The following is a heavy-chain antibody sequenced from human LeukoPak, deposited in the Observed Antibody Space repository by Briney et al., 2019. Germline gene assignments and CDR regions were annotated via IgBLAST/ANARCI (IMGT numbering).Heavy chain of an antibody. J-gene: IGHJ4*02. D-gene: IGHD3-10*01. CDR2: IRYDGSNR. Sequence: GGSLRLSCAASGFTFSDYYMSWIRQAPGKGLEWVAFIRYDGSNRYYAYSVKGRFTISRDSSKNTLYLQMNSLRAEDTAVYYCAKDPGAHYYGSGSYRRGYYFDYWGQGTLVTVSS. CDR1: GFTFSDYY. CDR3: AKDPGAHYYGSGSYRRGYYFDY. V-gene: IGHV3-30*02.